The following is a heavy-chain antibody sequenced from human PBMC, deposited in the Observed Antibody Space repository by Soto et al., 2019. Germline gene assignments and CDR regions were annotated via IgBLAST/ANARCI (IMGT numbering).Heavy chain of an antibody. J-gene: IGHJ4*02. D-gene: IGHD2-2*01. CDR3: ARGGGDIVVVPAAMLPGYYFDY. CDR2: ISYDGSNK. Sequence: GGSLRLSCAASGFTFSSYAMHWVRQAPGKGLEWVAVISYDGSNKYYADSVKGRFTISRDNSKNTLYLQMNSRRAEDTAVYYCARGGGDIVVVPAAMLPGYYFDYWGQGTLVTVSS. V-gene: IGHV3-30-3*01. CDR1: GFTFSSYA.